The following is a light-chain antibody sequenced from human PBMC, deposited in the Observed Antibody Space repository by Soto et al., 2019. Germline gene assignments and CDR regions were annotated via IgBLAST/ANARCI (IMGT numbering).Light chain of an antibody. V-gene: IGKV3-11*01. CDR3: LQDYNYPYT. CDR1: QSFRGL. J-gene: IGKJ2*01. Sequence: VLTQSPVTLSLSPGERATLSCRASQSFRGLLAWYQQKPGQAPRLLIYDAYNRATGIPPRFSGSGSGTDFTLTISSLEPEDFATYYCLQDYNYPYTFGQGTKLEIK. CDR2: DAY.